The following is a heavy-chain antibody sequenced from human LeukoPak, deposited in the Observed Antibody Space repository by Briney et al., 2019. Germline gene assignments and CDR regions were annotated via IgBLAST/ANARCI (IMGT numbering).Heavy chain of an antibody. CDR3: VRERGISMVV. V-gene: IGHV4-61*01. J-gene: IGHJ4*02. Sequence: SETLSLTCTVSGDSVTSGSYFWSWVRQPPGKGLEWIGYISSSGTTTYSPSLKSRVTISQDMPKNQFSLRLSSVTAADTAMYYCVRERGISMVVWGQGTLVTVSS. CDR1: GDSVTSGSYF. D-gene: IGHD3-10*01. CDR2: ISSSGTT.